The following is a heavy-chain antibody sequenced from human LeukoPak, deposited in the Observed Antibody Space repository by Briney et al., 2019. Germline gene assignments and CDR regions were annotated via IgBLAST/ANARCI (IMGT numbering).Heavy chain of an antibody. D-gene: IGHD4-17*01. Sequence: SETLSLTCTVSGVSISSNNYYWGWIRQPPGRGLEWIGNIYYSGTTYYNLSLKSRVTMSVDTSKNQFSLKLSSVTAADTAVYYCARVGRYGDYIFDIWGQGTMVTVSS. CDR2: IYYSGTT. CDR3: ARVGRYGDYIFDI. V-gene: IGHV4-39*07. CDR1: GVSISSNNYY. J-gene: IGHJ3*02.